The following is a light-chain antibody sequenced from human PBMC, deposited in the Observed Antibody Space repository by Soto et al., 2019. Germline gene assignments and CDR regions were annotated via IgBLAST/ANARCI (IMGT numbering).Light chain of an antibody. CDR1: QSVSSN. CDR2: GAS. Sequence: EIVMTQSPATLSVSPGERATLSCRASQSVSSNLAWYQQKPGQAPRLLIYGASTSATGIPASFSGSGSGTEFYLTISSLQSEDFAVYYCHQYNNWPPVTFCHGSKLEIK. J-gene: IGKJ2*01. V-gene: IGKV3-15*01. CDR3: HQYNNWPPVT.